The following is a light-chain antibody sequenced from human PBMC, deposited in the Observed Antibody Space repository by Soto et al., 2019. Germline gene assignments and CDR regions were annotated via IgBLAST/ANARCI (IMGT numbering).Light chain of an antibody. CDR3: LQYVSSPWT. Sequence: EIVLTQSAATLSLSLGERATLSCRAIQPVGGRYLAWFQQKPGQTPRPLIYGASPRAAGATDRFSGSGSGTVFSLTINRLEPEDFAVYYCLQYVSSPWTFGQGTKVEV. J-gene: IGKJ1*01. CDR1: QPVGGRY. CDR2: GAS. V-gene: IGKV3-20*01.